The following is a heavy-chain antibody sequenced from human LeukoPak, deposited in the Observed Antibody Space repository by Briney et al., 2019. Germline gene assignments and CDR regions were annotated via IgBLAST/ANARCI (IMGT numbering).Heavy chain of an antibody. CDR2: ISSSRYYI. CDR3: ARDLGYGSGSPYYYYGMDV. J-gene: IGHJ6*02. Sequence: GGSLRLSCSASGFTFSSYSMNWVRQAPGKGRDWVSSISSSRYYIFYADTVKGPFTISRASAKTPLYPQMTSLRAQGTAVYYCARDLGYGSGSPYYYYGMDVWGQGTTVTVSS. CDR1: GFTFSSYS. D-gene: IGHD3-10*01. V-gene: IGHV3-21*01.